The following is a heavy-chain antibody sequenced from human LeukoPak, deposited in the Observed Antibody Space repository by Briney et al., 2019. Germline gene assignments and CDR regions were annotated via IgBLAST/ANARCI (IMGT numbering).Heavy chain of an antibody. J-gene: IGHJ4*02. Sequence: PGGSLRLSCAASGFTFSSYAMSWVRQAPGKGLEWVSAISGSGGSTYYADSAKGRFTISRDNSKNTLYLQMNSLRAEDTAVYYCAKDLVYDSSGPQYYFDYWGQGTLVTVSS. CDR3: AKDLVYDSSGPQYYFDY. CDR1: GFTFSSYA. V-gene: IGHV3-23*01. D-gene: IGHD3-22*01. CDR2: ISGSGGST.